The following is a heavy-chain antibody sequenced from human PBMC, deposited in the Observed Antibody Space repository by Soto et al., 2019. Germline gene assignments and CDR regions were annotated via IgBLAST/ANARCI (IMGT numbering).Heavy chain of an antibody. D-gene: IGHD2-2*01. CDR3: ARSIGIVVVPAATGYYYYGMDV. V-gene: IGHV1-2*02. CDR2: INPNSGGT. J-gene: IGHJ6*02. Sequence: QVQLVQSGAEVKKPGASVKVSCKASGYTFTGYYMHWVRQAPGQGLEWMGWINPNSGGTNYAQKFQGRVTMTSDTSISTAYMELSRLRSDDTAVYYCARSIGIVVVPAATGYYYYGMDVWVQGTTVTVSS. CDR1: GYTFTGYY.